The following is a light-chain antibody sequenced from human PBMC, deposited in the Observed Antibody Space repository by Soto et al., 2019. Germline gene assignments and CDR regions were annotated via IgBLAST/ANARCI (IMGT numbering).Light chain of an antibody. CDR2: DAS. CDR1: QSISSW. V-gene: IGKV1-5*01. J-gene: IGKJ1*01. Sequence: DIQMTQSPSSLSASVGDTVTITCQASQSISSWFAWYQQKPGKAPKLLIYDASSLESGVPSRLSGSGSGTEFTLTISSLQPDDFATYYCQQYNSYSTFGQGTKVDIK. CDR3: QQYNSYST.